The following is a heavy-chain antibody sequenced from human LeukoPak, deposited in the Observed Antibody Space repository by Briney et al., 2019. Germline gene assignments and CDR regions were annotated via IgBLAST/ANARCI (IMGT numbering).Heavy chain of an antibody. Sequence: SETLSLTCTVSGGSIRSYYWSWIRQPPGKGLEWIGYIFYAGSTTYNPSLKSRVTLSIDTSKNQFSLKLNSVTAADTAVYYCASGERGYSYGSLDYWGQGTLVTVSS. J-gene: IGHJ4*02. V-gene: IGHV4-59*08. CDR1: GGSIRSYY. D-gene: IGHD5-18*01. CDR2: IFYAGST. CDR3: ASGERGYSYGSLDY.